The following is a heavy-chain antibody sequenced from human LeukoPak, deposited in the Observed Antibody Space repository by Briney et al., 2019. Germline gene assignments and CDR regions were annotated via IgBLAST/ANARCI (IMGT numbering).Heavy chain of an antibody. V-gene: IGHV2-70*01. CDR1: GFSLSTSGMC. CDR3: ARTAYSSGWYVVDY. CDR2: IDWDEDK. J-gene: IGHJ4*02. Sequence: ESGPALVKPTQTLTLTCTFSGFSLSTSGMCVSWIRQPPGKALEWLALIDWDEDKYYSTSLKTRLTISKDTSKNQVVLTMTNMDPVDTATYYCARTAYSSGWYVVDYWGQGTLVTVSS. D-gene: IGHD6-19*01.